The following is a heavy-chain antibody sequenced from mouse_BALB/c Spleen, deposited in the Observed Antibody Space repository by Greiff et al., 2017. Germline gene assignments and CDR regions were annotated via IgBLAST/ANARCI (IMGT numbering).Heavy chain of an antibody. CDR1: GYTFTSYW. D-gene: IGHD2-3*01. CDR3: ARGWLLRAMDY. V-gene: IGHV1S81*02. J-gene: IGHJ4*01. CDR2: INPSNGRT. Sequence: VQLQQPGAELVNPGASVKLSCKASGYTFTSYWMHWVKQRPGQGLEWIGEINPSNGRTNYNEKFKSKATLTVDKSSSTAYMQLSSLTSEDSAVYYCARGWLLRAMDYWGQGTSVTVSS.